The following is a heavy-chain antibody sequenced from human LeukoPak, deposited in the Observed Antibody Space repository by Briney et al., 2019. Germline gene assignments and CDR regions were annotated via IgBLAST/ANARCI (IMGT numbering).Heavy chain of an antibody. Sequence: GGSLRLSCAASGFTFSSYSMNWVRQAPGKGLEWVSSISSSSSYIYYADSVKGRFTISRDNAKNSLYLQMNSLRAEDTAVYYCARDRSNYYDSSGTPGYWGQGTLVTVSS. CDR2: ISSSSSYI. CDR3: ARDRSNYYDSSGTPGY. J-gene: IGHJ4*02. CDR1: GFTFSSYS. V-gene: IGHV3-21*01. D-gene: IGHD3-22*01.